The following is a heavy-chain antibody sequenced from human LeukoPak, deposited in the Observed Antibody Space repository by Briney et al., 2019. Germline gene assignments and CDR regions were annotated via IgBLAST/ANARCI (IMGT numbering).Heavy chain of an antibody. CDR2: IYYSGST. V-gene: IGHV4-59*01. CDR1: GGTISSYY. J-gene: IGHJ6*03. Sequence: SETLSLTCTVSGGTISSYYWSWIRQPPGKGLEWIGYIYYSGSTNYNPSLKSRVTISVDTSKNQFSLKLSSVTAADTAVYYCARVPTGPQGYYYYKDVWGKGTTVTVSS. CDR3: ARVPTGPQGYYYYKDV. D-gene: IGHD4-17*01.